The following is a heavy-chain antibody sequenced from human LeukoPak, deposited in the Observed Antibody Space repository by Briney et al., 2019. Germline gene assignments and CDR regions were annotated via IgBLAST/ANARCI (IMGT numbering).Heavy chain of an antibody. CDR2: ISYDGSNK. CDR1: GFTFSSYG. J-gene: IGHJ1*01. Sequence: GGSLRLSCAASGFTFSSYGMHWVRQAPGKGLEWVAVISYDGSNKYYADSVKGRFTISRDNSKNSLYLQMNSLRAEDTAVYYCARVTSYCGGDCHPDAEYFQHWGQGTLVTVSS. V-gene: IGHV3-33*08. D-gene: IGHD2-21*02. CDR3: ARVTSYCGGDCHPDAEYFQH.